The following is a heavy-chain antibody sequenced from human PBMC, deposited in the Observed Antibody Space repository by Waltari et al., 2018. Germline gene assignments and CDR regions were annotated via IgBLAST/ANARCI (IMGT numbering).Heavy chain of an antibody. CDR2: IRSKAYGGTT. V-gene: IGHV3-49*04. J-gene: IGHJ4*02. Sequence: EVQLVESGGGLVQPGRSLRLSCTASGFTFGDYAMSWVRPAPGKGLEWVGFIRSKAYGGTTEYAASVKGRFTISRDDSKSIAYLQMNSLKTEDTAVYYCTRGSPGGITFGGVIAYWGQGTLVTVSS. D-gene: IGHD3-16*01. CDR1: GFTFGDYA. CDR3: TRGSPGGITFGGVIAY.